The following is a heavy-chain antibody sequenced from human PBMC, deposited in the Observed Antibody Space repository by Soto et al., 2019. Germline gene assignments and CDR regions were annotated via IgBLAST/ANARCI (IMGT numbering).Heavy chain of an antibody. CDR3: ARLSSIDSSGYYLDY. Sequence: SETLSLTCTVSGGSISSGDYYWSWRRKHPGKGLEWIGYIYYSGSTHYSSSLKSRVTMSIDTSKNQFPLKLTSVTAADTAVYYCARLSSIDSSGYYLDYWGQGTLVTAPQ. CDR1: GGSISSGDYY. J-gene: IGHJ4*02. D-gene: IGHD3-22*01. V-gene: IGHV4-31*03. CDR2: IYYSGST.